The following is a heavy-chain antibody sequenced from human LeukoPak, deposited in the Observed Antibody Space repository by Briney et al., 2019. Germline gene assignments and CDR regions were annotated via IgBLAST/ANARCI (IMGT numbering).Heavy chain of an antibody. CDR1: GYTFTYYY. J-gene: IGHJ6*02. CDR2: INPKSGGT. CDR3: ARERQNGLDV. V-gene: IGHV1-2*04. Sequence: ASVKVSCKASGYTFTYYYMHWVRQAPGQGLEWMGWINPKSGGTKYAQKFQGWVTMTRDTSISTAYMELSSPRSDDTAIYYCARERQNGLDVWGQGTTVTVSS.